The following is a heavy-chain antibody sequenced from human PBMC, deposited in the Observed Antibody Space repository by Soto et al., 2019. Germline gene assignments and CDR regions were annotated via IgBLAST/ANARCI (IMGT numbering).Heavy chain of an antibody. CDR3: ARGGEYCSSTSCYHYYYYLDF. CDR1: GGSISSYY. Sequence: SETLSLTCTVSGGSISSYYWSWIRQPLGKGLEWIGYIYYSGSTNYNPSLKSRVTISVDTSKNQFSLKLSSVTAADTAVYYCARGGEYCSSTSCYHYYYYLDFWGKGTTVTVSS. CDR2: IYYSGST. D-gene: IGHD2-2*01. V-gene: IGHV4-59*08. J-gene: IGHJ6*03.